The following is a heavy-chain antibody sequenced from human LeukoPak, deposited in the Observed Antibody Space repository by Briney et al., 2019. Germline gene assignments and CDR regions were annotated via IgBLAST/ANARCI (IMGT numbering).Heavy chain of an antibody. J-gene: IGHJ6*02. V-gene: IGHV1-69*13. Sequence: VASVKVSCKASGGTFSSYAISWVRQAPGQGLEWMGGIIPIFGTANYAQKFQGRVTITADESTSTAYMELSSLRSEDTAVYYCARTLGYCSSTSCGGGMDVWGQGTTVTVSS. CDR3: ARTLGYCSSTSCGGGMDV. D-gene: IGHD2-2*01. CDR1: GGTFSSYA. CDR2: IIPIFGTA.